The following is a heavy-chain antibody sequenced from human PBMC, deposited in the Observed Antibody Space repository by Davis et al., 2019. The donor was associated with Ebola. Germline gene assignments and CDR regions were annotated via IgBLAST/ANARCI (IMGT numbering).Heavy chain of an antibody. J-gene: IGHJ4*02. D-gene: IGHD3-3*01. CDR1: GYTFTSYA. CDR3: ARVLTIFGAAPPGGY. Sequence: ASVKVSCKASGYTFTSYAMNWVRQAPGQGLEWMGWINTNTGNPTYAQGFTGRFVFSLDTSVSTAYLQISSLKAEDTAVYYCARVLTIFGAAPPGGYWGQGTLVTVSS. CDR2: INTNTGNP. V-gene: IGHV7-4-1*02.